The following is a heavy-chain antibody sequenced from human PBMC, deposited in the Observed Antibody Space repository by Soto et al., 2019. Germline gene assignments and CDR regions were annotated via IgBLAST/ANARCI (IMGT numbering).Heavy chain of an antibody. V-gene: IGHV3-20*03. CDR1: ECTVENQA. CDR3: VRESGYKGALYGGYLDF. D-gene: IGHD3-16*01. J-gene: IGHJ4*02. Sequence: STTAECTVENQAMNRVPQAQEKELEWVSGINWYGNNRGYADSVKGRFTISRDNAGNSLYLQMDSLRAEDTALYYCVRESGYKGALYGGYLDFWGPGTLVTVSS. CDR2: INWYGNNR.